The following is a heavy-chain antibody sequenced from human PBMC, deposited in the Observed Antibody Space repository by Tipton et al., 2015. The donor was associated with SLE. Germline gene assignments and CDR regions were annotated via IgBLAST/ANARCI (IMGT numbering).Heavy chain of an antibody. D-gene: IGHD3-22*01. CDR3: AHVRQDYYDDSGYAALDI. J-gene: IGHJ3*02. Sequence: QVQLVQSGPEVKKPGASVTVSCRTSAYTFSGFYIHWVRQAPGQGLEWMGWISPTSGGTRYAQKFQDRVTMTRDTSVSTVYMHLMSLRSDDTALYYCAHVRQDYYDDSGYAALDIWGQGTTVTVS. CDR1: AYTFSGFY. V-gene: IGHV1-2*02. CDR2: ISPTSGGT.